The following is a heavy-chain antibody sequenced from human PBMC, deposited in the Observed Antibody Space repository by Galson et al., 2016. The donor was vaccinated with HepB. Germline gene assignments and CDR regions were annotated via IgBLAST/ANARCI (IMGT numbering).Heavy chain of an antibody. CDR3: AKDSGFDSTD. CDR2: LNPSGDTT. J-gene: IGHJ4*02. D-gene: IGHD3-22*01. Sequence: SLRLSCAASGFTFSTSGMSRVRQAPGKGLEWVSGLNPSGDTTYYRDSVKGRFTIPRDITKNTLYLQMNSLRVEDTALYYCAKDSGFDSTDWGQGTLVTVSS. V-gene: IGHV3-23*01. CDR1: GFTFSTSG.